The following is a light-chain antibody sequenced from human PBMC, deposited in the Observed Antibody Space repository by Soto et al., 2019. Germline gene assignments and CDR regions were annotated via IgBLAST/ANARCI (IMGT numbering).Light chain of an antibody. CDR1: SSDLGAYNY. CDR2: EVS. J-gene: IGLJ2*01. V-gene: IGLV2-8*01. Sequence: QSVLTQPPSASGSPGQSVTISCTGTSSDLGAYNYVSWYQQHPGKAPKLLIYEVSKRRSGVPDRFSGSKSGNTASLTVSGLQAEDEADYYCSSYAGGNIVVFGGGTKVTVL. CDR3: SSYAGGNIVV.